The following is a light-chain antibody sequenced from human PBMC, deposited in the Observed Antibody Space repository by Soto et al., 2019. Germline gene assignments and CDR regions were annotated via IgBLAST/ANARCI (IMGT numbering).Light chain of an antibody. CDR2: DAS. V-gene: IGKV1-17*01. Sequence: DIQMTQSPSSLSASVGDRVTNTCRASQGIRNELGWYQQKPGKAPKRLIYDASSLQSGVPSRFSGSGSGTEFTLTISSLQPEDFATYYCLQHNNYPWTFGQGTKVEIK. CDR1: QGIRNE. CDR3: LQHNNYPWT. J-gene: IGKJ1*01.